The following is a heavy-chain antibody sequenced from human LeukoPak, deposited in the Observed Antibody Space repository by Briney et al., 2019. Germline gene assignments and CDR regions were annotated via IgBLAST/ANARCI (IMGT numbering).Heavy chain of an antibody. D-gene: IGHD3-10*01. Sequence: GASVKVSCKASGYTFTSYAMHWVRQAPGQRLEWMGWINAGNGNTKYSQKFQGRVTITRDTSASTAYMELSSLRSEDTAVYYCARVEGGSGSYYNWFDPWGQGTLVTVSS. CDR3: ARVEGGSGSYYNWFDP. J-gene: IGHJ5*02. CDR1: GYTFTSYA. V-gene: IGHV1-3*01. CDR2: INAGNGNT.